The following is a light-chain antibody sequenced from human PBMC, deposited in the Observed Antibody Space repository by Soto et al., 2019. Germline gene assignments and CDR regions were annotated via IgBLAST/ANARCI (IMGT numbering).Light chain of an antibody. CDR2: GAS. V-gene: IGKV3-15*01. Sequence: EIVLTQSRATLSVSPRERATLSCLASQRISSNLAWYQQKPGQAPRLLIYGASTRAPSIPARFSGSGSGTDFTLTISSLEPEDFAVYYCQQYGSSPTITFGQGTRLEIK. CDR1: QRISSN. CDR3: QQYGSSPTIT. J-gene: IGKJ5*01.